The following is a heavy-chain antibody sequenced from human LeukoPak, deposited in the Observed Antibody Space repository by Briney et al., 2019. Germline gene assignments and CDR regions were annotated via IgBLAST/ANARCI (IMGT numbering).Heavy chain of an antibody. J-gene: IGHJ5*02. Sequence: GGSLRLSCAASGFTFSSYGMHWVRQAPGKGLEWVAFIRYDGSNKYYADSVKGRFTISRDNSKNTLYLQMNSLRAEDTAVYYCARDPSGSPVFDPWGQGTLVTVSS. CDR1: GFTFSSYG. CDR2: IRYDGSNK. D-gene: IGHD3-10*01. CDR3: ARDPSGSPVFDP. V-gene: IGHV3-30*02.